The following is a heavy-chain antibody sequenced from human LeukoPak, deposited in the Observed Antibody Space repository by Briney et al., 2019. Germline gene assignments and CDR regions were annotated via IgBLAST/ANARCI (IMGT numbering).Heavy chain of an antibody. CDR3: ARGRIAAAELDY. D-gene: IGHD6-13*01. CDR1: GFTFSSYA. Sequence: GGSLRLSCAASGFTFSSYAMSWVRQAPWKGLEWVSAISGSGGSTYYAGSVKGRFTISRDNSKNTLYLQMNSLRAEDTAVYYCARGRIAAAELDYWGQGTLVTVSS. V-gene: IGHV3-23*01. CDR2: ISGSGGST. J-gene: IGHJ4*02.